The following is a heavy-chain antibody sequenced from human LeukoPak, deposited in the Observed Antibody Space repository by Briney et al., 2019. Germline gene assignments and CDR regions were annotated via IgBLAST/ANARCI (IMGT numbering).Heavy chain of an antibody. Sequence: LRLSCAASGFTFSSYAMSWVRQAPGKGLEWIGYIYHSGSTYYNPSLKSRVTISVDRSKNQFSLKLSSVTAADTAVYYCARVSGYCSGGSCYWGAFDIWGQGTMVTVSS. CDR1: GFTFSSYA. V-gene: IGHV4-30-2*01. CDR2: IYHSGST. D-gene: IGHD2-15*01. J-gene: IGHJ3*02. CDR3: ARVSGYCSGGSCYWGAFDI.